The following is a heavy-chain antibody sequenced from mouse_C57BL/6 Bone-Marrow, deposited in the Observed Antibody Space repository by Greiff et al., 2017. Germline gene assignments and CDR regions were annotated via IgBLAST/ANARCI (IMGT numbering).Heavy chain of an antibody. J-gene: IGHJ3*01. CDR3: ADDYDWFAY. Sequence: EVHLVESGGGLVKPGGSLKLSCAASGFTFSDYGMHWVRQAPEKGLEWVAYISSGSSTIYYADTVKGRFTISRDNAKNTLCLQMTSLRSEDTAMYYCADDYDWFAYWGQGTLVTVSA. CDR2: ISSGSSTI. CDR1: GFTFSDYG. D-gene: IGHD2-4*01. V-gene: IGHV5-17*01.